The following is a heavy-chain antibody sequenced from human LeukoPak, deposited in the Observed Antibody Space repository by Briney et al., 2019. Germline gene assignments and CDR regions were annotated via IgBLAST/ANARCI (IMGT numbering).Heavy chain of an antibody. D-gene: IGHD2-15*01. Sequence: GGSLRLSCAASGFTFSPYGMNWVRQAPGKGLEWISYISRSATIIHYADSVKGRFTISRDDAKNSLYLQMNSLRAEDTAVYYCARERGPLDAFDIWGQGTMVTVSS. CDR3: ARERGPLDAFDI. J-gene: IGHJ3*02. V-gene: IGHV3-48*01. CDR2: ISRSATII. CDR1: GFTFSPYG.